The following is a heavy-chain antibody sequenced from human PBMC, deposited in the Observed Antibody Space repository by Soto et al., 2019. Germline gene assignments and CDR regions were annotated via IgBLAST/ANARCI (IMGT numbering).Heavy chain of an antibody. CDR1: GFTFSSYW. CDR3: VRTSLVVAAATREDY. Sequence: EVQLVESGGGLVQPGGSLRLSCAASGFTFSSYWMHWVRQAPGKGLVWVSRINSDGSSTSYADSVKGRSTISRDNAKNTLYLRMTSLRAEATAVYYCVRTSLVVAAATREDYWGQGTLVTFSS. CDR2: INSDGSST. V-gene: IGHV3-74*01. D-gene: IGHD2-15*01. J-gene: IGHJ4*02.